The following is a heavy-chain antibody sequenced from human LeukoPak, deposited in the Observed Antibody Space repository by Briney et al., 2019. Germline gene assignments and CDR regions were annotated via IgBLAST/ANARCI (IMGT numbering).Heavy chain of an antibody. J-gene: IGHJ4*02. D-gene: IGHD2-2*01. CDR2: ISGSGGST. CDR3: AKDRDCSSTSCYGGNY. CDR1: GFTFSSYA. Sequence: PGGSLRLSCAASGFTFSSYAMSWVRQAPGKGLEWVSAISGSGGSTYYADSVKGRFTISRDNSKNTLYLQMNSLRAEDTAVYYCAKDRDCSSTSCYGGNYWGQGTLVTGSS. V-gene: IGHV3-23*01.